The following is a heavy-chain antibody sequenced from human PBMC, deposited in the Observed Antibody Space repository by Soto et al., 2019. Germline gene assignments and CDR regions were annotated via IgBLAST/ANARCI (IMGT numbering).Heavy chain of an antibody. V-gene: IGHV3-21*01. J-gene: IGHJ6*02. CDR1: GFTFGSYS. CDR2: ISSSSSYI. Sequence: XGVLSLSCAASGFTFGSYSTNWVLQAPGKGLEWVSSISSSSSYIYYADSVKGRFTISRDNAKNSLYLQMNSLRAEDTAVYYCARDVTTVTSFINSYYYGMDVWGQGTTVTVSS. CDR3: ARDVTTVTSFINSYYYGMDV. D-gene: IGHD4-17*01.